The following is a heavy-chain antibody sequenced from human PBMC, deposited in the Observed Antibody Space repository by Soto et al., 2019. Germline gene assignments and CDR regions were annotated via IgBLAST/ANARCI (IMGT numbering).Heavy chain of an antibody. CDR3: ALGGVGYCSGGKCQSVSGLDY. CDR1: SFTVSSNY. D-gene: IGHD2-15*01. J-gene: IGHJ4*02. V-gene: IGHV3-66*01. Sequence: EVQLVESGGGLIQPGGSLRLSCAASSFTVSSNYMTWVRQTPGKGLEWVSMIFGGGTTYYADSVKGRFNISRDKSKNTLYLQMNRLSAEDTAVHYCALGGVGYCSGGKCQSVSGLDYWGQGTLVTVSS. CDR2: IFGGGTT.